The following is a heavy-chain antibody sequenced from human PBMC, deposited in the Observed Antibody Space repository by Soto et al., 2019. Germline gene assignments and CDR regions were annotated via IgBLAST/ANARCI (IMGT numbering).Heavy chain of an antibody. V-gene: IGHV4-31*03. D-gene: IGHD6-19*01. Sequence: QVQLQESGPGLVKPSQTLSLTCTVSGCSISSGGYYWSWIRQHPGKGLEWIGYIYYSGSTYYNPSLKSRVTISVDTSKNQFSLKLSSVTAADTAVYYCARDRGVAVTGLFDYWGQGTLVTVSS. CDR1: GCSISSGGYY. J-gene: IGHJ4*02. CDR3: ARDRGVAVTGLFDY. CDR2: IYYSGST.